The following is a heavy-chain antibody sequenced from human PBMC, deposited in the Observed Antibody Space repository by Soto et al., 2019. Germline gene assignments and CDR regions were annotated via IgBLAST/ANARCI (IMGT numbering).Heavy chain of an antibody. J-gene: IGHJ3*02. CDR3: ARDSSGGPYVAFNI. D-gene: IGHD3-16*01. CDR1: GGSISSGGYY. CDR2: IYYSGST. V-gene: IGHV4-31*03. Sequence: SETLSLTCTVSGGSISSGGYYWSWIRQHPGKGLEWIGYIYYSGSTYYNPSLKSRVTISVDTSKNQFSLKLSSVTAADTAVYFCARDSSGGPYVAFNIWGKGTMVTVSS.